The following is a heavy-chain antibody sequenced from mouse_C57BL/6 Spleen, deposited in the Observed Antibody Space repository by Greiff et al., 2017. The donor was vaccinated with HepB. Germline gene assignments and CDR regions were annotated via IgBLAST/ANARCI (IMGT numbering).Heavy chain of an antibody. D-gene: IGHD1-2*01. Sequence: QVHVKQPGAELVMPGASVKLSCKASGYTFTSYWMHWVKQRPGQGLEWIGEIDPSDSYTNYNQKFKGKSTLTVDKSSRTAYMQLSSLTSEDAAVYYCARGDTTAWYFDVWGTGTTVTVSS. CDR1: GYTFTSYW. CDR3: ARGDTTAWYFDV. CDR2: IDPSDSYT. J-gene: IGHJ1*03. V-gene: IGHV1-69*01.